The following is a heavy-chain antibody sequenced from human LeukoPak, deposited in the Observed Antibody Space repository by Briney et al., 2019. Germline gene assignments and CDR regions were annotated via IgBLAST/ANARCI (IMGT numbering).Heavy chain of an antibody. J-gene: IGHJ6*02. Sequence: QSGGSLRLSCAASGYTFSSYGMNWVRQAPGKGLEWVSYITSSGGAIYYTDSVKGRFNISRDNAKNSLYLQMNSLRAEDTAVYYCARPPSITNPYYGMDVWGQGTTVTVSS. D-gene: IGHD3-3*01. CDR3: ARPPSITNPYYGMDV. CDR2: ITSSGGAI. CDR1: GYTFSSYG. V-gene: IGHV3-48*03.